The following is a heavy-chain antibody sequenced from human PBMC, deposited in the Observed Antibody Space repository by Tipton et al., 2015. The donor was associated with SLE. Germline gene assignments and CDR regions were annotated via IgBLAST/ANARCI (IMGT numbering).Heavy chain of an antibody. D-gene: IGHD5-12*01. Sequence: SLRLSCAASGFTFDDYAMHWVRQAPGKGLEWVSGISWNSGSIGYADSVKGRFTISRDNAKNSLYLQMNSLRAEDTALYYCAKGYAGAFDIWGQGTMVTVSS. CDR2: ISWNSGSI. J-gene: IGHJ3*02. CDR3: AKGYAGAFDI. V-gene: IGHV3-9*01. CDR1: GFTFDDYA.